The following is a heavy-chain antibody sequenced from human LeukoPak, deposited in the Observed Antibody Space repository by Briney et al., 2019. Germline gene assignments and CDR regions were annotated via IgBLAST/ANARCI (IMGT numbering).Heavy chain of an antibody. CDR1: GYTFTSYG. J-gene: IGHJ4*02. D-gene: IGHD2-15*01. CDR2: ISAYNGNT. CDR3: ARRTKDIVVVVAATVEYYFDY. Sequence: ASVKASCKASGYTFTSYGISWVRQAPGQGLEWMGWISAYNGNTNYAQKLQGRVTMTTDTSTSTAYMELRSLRSDDTAVYYCARRTKDIVVVVAATVEYYFDYWGQGTLVTVSS. V-gene: IGHV1-18*01.